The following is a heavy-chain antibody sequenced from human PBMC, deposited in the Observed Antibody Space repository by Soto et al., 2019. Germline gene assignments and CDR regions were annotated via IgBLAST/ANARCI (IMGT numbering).Heavy chain of an antibody. Sequence: QTGGSLRRSCAASGFTFSSYAMHWVRQAPGKGLEWVAVISYDGSNKYYADSVKGRFTISRDNSKNTLYLQMNSLRAEDTAVYYCARDTRSRGYSGYGPGPYGMDVWGQGTTVTVSS. J-gene: IGHJ6*02. CDR2: ISYDGSNK. CDR1: GFTFSSYA. CDR3: ARDTRSRGYSGYGPGPYGMDV. V-gene: IGHV3-30-3*01. D-gene: IGHD5-12*01.